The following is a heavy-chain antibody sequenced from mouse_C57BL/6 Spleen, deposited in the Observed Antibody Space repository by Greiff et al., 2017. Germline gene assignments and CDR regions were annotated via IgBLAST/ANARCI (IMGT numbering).Heavy chain of an antibody. CDR3: ARSDYGSRRGAMDY. J-gene: IGHJ4*01. CDR1: GYTFTSYG. D-gene: IGHD1-1*01. V-gene: IGHV1-58*01. CDR2: IYIGNGYT. Sequence: EVQRVESGAELVRPGSSVKMFCKTSGYTFTSYGINWVKQRPGQGLEWIGYIYIGNGYTEYNEKFKGKATLTSDTSSSTAYMQLSSLTSEDSAIYFCARSDYGSRRGAMDYWGQGTSVTVSS.